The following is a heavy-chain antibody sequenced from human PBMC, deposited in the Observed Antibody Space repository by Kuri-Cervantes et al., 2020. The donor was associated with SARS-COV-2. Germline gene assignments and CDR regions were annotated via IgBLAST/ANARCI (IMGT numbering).Heavy chain of an antibody. V-gene: IGHV3-74*01. CDR1: GFTFSGHW. Sequence: GGSLRLSCAASGFTFSGHWIHGVRQAPGKGLLWVSRINPDGSYTNNADSVKGRFTLSRDNAKNMLFLQMNSLRAEDTAVYYWVRDVDHWNFDYWGQGTLVTVSS. J-gene: IGHJ4*02. D-gene: IGHD1-1*01. CDR2: INPDGSYT. CDR3: VRDVDHWNFDY.